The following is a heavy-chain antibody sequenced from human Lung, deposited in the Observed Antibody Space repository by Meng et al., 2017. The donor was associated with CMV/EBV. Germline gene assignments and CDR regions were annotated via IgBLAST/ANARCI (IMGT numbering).Heavy chain of an antibody. V-gene: IGHV4-59*01. J-gene: IGHJ4*02. CDR1: GGSISGYY. CDR3: ARDNPNSGIDY. CDR2: IYYSGST. Sequence: SETLSLXCTVSGGSISGYYWSWIRQPPGKGLEWIGYIYYSGSTNYNPSLKSRVAISVDTSKNQFSLKLSSVTAADAAVYYCARDNPNSGIDYWGQGTMVTVSS. D-gene: IGHD1-26*01.